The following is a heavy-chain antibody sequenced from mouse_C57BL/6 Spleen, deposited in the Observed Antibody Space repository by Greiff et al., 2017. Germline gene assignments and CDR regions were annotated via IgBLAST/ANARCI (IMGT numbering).Heavy chain of an antibody. Sequence: QVQLQQSGPELVRPGSSVKLSCKASGYTFTSYWMDWVKQRPGQGLEWIGNIYPSDSETHYNQKFKDKATLTVDKSSSTAYMQLSSLTSEDSAVYYCARWIYYAMDYWGQGTSVTVSS. CDR3: ARWIYYAMDY. CDR1: GYTFTSYW. CDR2: IYPSDSET. J-gene: IGHJ4*01. V-gene: IGHV1-61*01.